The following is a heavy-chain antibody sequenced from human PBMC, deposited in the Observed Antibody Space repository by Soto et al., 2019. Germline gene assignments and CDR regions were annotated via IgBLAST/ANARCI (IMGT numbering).Heavy chain of an antibody. CDR1: GFTFSSYA. Sequence: EMQLVESGGDLVQPGGSLRLSCAASGFTFSSYATTWVRQAPGKGLEYISSISGSGATTYYADSMKGRFTVSRDNSKNTLYLHMNRLSAEDTALDDCANDRDDIGMSDACEYWGQGTRVTVSS. CDR2: ISGSGATT. CDR3: ANDRDDIGMSDACEY. J-gene: IGHJ3*01. D-gene: IGHD3-9*01. V-gene: IGHV3-23*04.